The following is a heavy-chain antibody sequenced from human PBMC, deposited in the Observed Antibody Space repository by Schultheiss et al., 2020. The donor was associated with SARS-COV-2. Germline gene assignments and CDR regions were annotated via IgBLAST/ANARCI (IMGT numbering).Heavy chain of an antibody. Sequence: GGSLRLSCAASGFTFSSYSMNWVRQAPGKGLEWVSSISSSSSYIYYADSVKGRFTISRDNAKNSLYLQMNSLRAEDTAVYYCASTGDYCTGGVCYQTIYYYYGMDVWGQGTTVTVSS. V-gene: IGHV3-21*01. J-gene: IGHJ6*02. CDR1: GFTFSSYS. D-gene: IGHD2-8*02. CDR3: ASTGDYCTGGVCYQTIYYYYGMDV. CDR2: ISSSSSYI.